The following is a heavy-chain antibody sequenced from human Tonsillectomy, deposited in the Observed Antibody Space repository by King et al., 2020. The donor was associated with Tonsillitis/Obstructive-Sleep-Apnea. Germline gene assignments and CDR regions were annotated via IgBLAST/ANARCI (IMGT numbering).Heavy chain of an antibody. D-gene: IGHD4-17*01. CDR2: FWYDGSKK. CDR1: GFTFSTYG. V-gene: IGHV3-33*01. CDR3: ARDYVGTGIGLKTTVTNFDY. J-gene: IGHJ4*02. Sequence: QLVQSGGGLVQPGRSLRLSCSASGFTFSTYGMHWVRHAPGKGLEWVAVFWYDGSKKYYAASVKGRFSISRDNSKNTLYLQMSSLRVEDTAVYYCARDYVGTGIGLKTTVTNFDYWGQGTLVTVSS.